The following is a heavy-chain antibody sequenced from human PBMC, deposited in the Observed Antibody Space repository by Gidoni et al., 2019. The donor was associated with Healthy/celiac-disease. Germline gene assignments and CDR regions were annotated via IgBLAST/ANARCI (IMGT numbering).Heavy chain of an antibody. J-gene: IGHJ6*02. CDR1: GYTFTSYD. CDR2: MNPNSGNT. CDR3: ARVPSYYYYYGMDV. Sequence: QVQLVQSGAEVKKPGASVKVSCKASGYTFTSYDINWVRQATGQGLEWMGWMNPNSGNTGYAQKFQGRVTMTRNTSISTAYMELSSLRSEDTAVYYCARVPSYYYYYGMDVWGQGTTVTVSS. V-gene: IGHV1-8*01.